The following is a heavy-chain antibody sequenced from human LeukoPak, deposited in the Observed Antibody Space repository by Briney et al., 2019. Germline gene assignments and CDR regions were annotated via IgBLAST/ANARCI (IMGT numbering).Heavy chain of an antibody. V-gene: IGHV3-11*01. D-gene: IGHD6-13*01. CDR2: ISSSGSTI. CDR1: GFTFSDYY. Sequence: GGSLRLSCAASGFTFSDYYMSRIRQAPGKGLEWVSYISSSGSTIYCADSVKGRFTISRDNAKNSLYLQMNSLRAEDTAVYYCARVGAAAGAYYYYYGMDVWGQGTTVTVSS. CDR3: ARVGAAAGAYYYYYGMDV. J-gene: IGHJ6*02.